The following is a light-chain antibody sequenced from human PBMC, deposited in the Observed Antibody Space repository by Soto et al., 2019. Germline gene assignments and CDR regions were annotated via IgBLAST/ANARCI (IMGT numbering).Light chain of an antibody. J-gene: IGLJ2*01. CDR1: SSDIGAYNF. CDR2: DVN. Sequence: QSALTQPAPVSGSPGQSLTISCPGTSSDIGAYNFVSWYQQHPGKAPKLMLYDVNIRPSGVSNRFSGSKSGNTASLTISGLQAEDEADYYCTSWTTSTTMIFGGGTKLTVL. V-gene: IGLV2-14*03. CDR3: TSWTTSTTMI.